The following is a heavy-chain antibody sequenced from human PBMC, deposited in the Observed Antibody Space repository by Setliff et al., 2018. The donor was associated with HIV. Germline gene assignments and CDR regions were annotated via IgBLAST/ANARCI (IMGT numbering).Heavy chain of an antibody. D-gene: IGHD2-21*02. Sequence: SETLSLTCAVYGGSFSDNYWSWIRQSPGKGLEWIGEINHSGRTKYSPSLRSRVSISVDTSKTQFSLKLSSVTAADTAVYYCARGRRGWLLTSLDYWGQGTLVTVSS. CDR3: ARGRRGWLLTSLDY. CDR2: INHSGRT. V-gene: IGHV4-34*01. CDR1: GGSFSDNY. J-gene: IGHJ4*02.